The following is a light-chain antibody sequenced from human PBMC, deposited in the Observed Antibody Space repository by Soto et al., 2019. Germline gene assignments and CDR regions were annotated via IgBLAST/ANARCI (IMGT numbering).Light chain of an antibody. CDR2: HAS. J-gene: IGKJ1*01. V-gene: IGKV1-5*01. Sequence: DIEMTQSLATVPASGGDRDTITCRASQSISNWLAWYQQKPGTAPKVLIYHASNLQSGVPSGFSGSGSGTDFTLTISRLQPDDFASHYCQQYNRYSFGQGTKVDI. CDR1: QSISNW. CDR3: QQYNRYS.